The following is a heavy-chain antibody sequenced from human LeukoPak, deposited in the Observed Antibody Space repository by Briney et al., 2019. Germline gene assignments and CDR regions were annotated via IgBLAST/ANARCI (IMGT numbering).Heavy chain of an antibody. D-gene: IGHD4-23*01. V-gene: IGHV4-30-4*01. CDR3: ARDLLNEGNHLDY. CDR1: GGSISSGDYY. CDR2: IYYSGST. Sequence: SETLSLTCTVSGGSISSGDYYWSWIRQPPGKGLEWIGYIYYSGSTYYNPSLKSRVTMSVDTSKNQFSLKLSSVTAADTAVYYCARDLLNEGNHLDYWGQGTLVTVSS. J-gene: IGHJ4*02.